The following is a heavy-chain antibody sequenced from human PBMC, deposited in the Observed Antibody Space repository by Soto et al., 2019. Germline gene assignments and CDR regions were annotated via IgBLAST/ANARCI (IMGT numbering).Heavy chain of an antibody. CDR2: IGTAGDT. Sequence: GGSLRLSCAASGFTFSSYDMHWVRQATGKGLEWVSAIGTAGDTYYPGSVKGRFTISRENAKNSLYLQMNSQRDGDTDVYYCARDLMTSDSNGMDVWGQGTRVTVSS. CDR1: GFTFSSYD. CDR3: ARDLMTSDSNGMDV. D-gene: IGHD4-4*01. J-gene: IGHJ6*02. V-gene: IGHV3-13*01.